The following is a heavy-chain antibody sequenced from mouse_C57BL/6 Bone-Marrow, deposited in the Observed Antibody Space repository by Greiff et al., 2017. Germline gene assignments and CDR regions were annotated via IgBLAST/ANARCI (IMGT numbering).Heavy chain of an antibody. V-gene: IGHV5-15*01. CDR2: ISNLAYSI. J-gene: IGHJ1*03. CDR1: GFTFSDYG. CDR3: ARRNYYGSSYWYFDV. Sequence: EVKLVESGGGLVQPGGSLKLSCAASGFTFSDYGMAWVRQAPRTGPEWVAFISNLAYSIYYADTVTGRFTISRENAKNTLYLEMSSLRSEDTAMYYCARRNYYGSSYWYFDVWGTGTTVTVSS. D-gene: IGHD1-1*01.